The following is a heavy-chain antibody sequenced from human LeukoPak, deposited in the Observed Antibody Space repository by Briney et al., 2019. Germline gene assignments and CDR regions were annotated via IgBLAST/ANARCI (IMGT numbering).Heavy chain of an antibody. Sequence: ASVKVSCKASGYTVTSYDINWVRQATGQGLEWMGWMNPNSGNTGYAQKFQGRVTMTRNTSISTAYMELSSLRSEDTAVYYCARGHVDTAMVVGDYWGQGTLVTVSS. CDR1: GYTVTSYD. J-gene: IGHJ4*02. D-gene: IGHD5-18*01. V-gene: IGHV1-8*01. CDR3: ARGHVDTAMVVGDY. CDR2: MNPNSGNT.